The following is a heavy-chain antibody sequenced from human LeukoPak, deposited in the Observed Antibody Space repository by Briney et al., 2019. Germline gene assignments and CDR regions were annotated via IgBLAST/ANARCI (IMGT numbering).Heavy chain of an antibody. D-gene: IGHD4-17*01. V-gene: IGHV1-8*01. CDR3: ARNDYGGHDAFDI. CDR1: GYTFTSYD. CDR2: MNPNSGNR. Sequence: ASVKVSCKASGYTFTSYDINWVRQATGQGLEWMGWMNPNSGNRGYAQKFQGRVTMTRDTSISTAYMEVSSLRPEDTAVYYCARNDYGGHDAFDIWGQGTVVTVSS. J-gene: IGHJ3*02.